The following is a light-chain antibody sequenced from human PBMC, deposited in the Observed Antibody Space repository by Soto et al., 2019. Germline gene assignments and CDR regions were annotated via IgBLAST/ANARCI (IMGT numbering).Light chain of an antibody. V-gene: IGKV3-15*01. J-gene: IGKJ2*01. CDR2: GAS. CDR1: QSVSSN. Sequence: PGERATLSCRASQSVSSNLAWYQQKPGQAPRLLIYGASTRATGIPARFSGSGSGTEFTLTISSLQSEDFAVYYCQQYNNFPGTFGQGTKVDIK. CDR3: QQYNNFPGT.